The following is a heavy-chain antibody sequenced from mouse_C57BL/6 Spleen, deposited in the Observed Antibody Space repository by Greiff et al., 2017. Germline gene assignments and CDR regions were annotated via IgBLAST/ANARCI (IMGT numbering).Heavy chain of an antibody. V-gene: IGHV1-15*01. D-gene: IGHD1-1*01. CDR3: TRSDYGSSYYWYFDY. CDR2: IDPETGGT. Sequence: VQLQQSGAELVRPGASVTLSCKASGYTFTDYEMHWVKQTPVHGLEWIGAIDPETGGTAYNQKFKGKAILTADKSSSTAYMALRSLTSEDSAVYYCTRSDYGSSYYWYFDYWGQGTTLTVSS. J-gene: IGHJ2*01. CDR1: GYTFTDYE.